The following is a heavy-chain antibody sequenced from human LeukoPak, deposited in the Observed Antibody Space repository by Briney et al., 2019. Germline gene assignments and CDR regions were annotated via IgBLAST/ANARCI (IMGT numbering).Heavy chain of an antibody. CDR2: INPSGGST. V-gene: IGHV1-46*01. Sequence: GASVKVSCKASGGTFSSYAISWVRQAPGQGLEWMGIINPSGGSTSYAQKFQGRVTMTRDTSTSTVYMELSSLRSEDTAVYYCARDREQLRGMDVWGQGTTVTVSS. CDR3: ARDREQLRGMDV. J-gene: IGHJ6*02. D-gene: IGHD6-6*01. CDR1: GGTFSSYA.